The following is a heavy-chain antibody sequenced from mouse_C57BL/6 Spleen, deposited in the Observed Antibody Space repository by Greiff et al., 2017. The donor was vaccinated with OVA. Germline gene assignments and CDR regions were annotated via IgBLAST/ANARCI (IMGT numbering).Heavy chain of an antibody. CDR1: GYTFTDYY. CDR2: INPYNGGT. J-gene: IGHJ2*01. D-gene: IGHD2-10*02. CDR3: AREVPSWFDY. V-gene: IGHV1-19*01. Sequence: VQLKQSGPVLVKPGASVKMSCKASGYTFTDYYMNWVKQSHGKSLEWIGVINPYNGGTSYNQKFKGKATLTVDKSSSTAYMELNSLTSEDSAVYYCAREVPSWFDYWGQGTTLTVSS.